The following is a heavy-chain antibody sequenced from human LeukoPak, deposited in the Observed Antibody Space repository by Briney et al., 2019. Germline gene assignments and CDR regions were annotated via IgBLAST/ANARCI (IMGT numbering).Heavy chain of an antibody. V-gene: IGHV3-15*01. D-gene: IGHD2-2*01. CDR1: RFTFSSYW. J-gene: IGHJ4*02. Sequence: PGGSLRLSCAASRFTFSSYWMSWVRQAPGKGLEWVGRIKSKTDGGTTDYAAPVKGRFTISRDDSKNTLYLQMNSLKTEDTAVYYCTTDGDIVVVPAAMYWGQGTLVTVSS. CDR2: IKSKTDGGTT. CDR3: TTDGDIVVVPAAMY.